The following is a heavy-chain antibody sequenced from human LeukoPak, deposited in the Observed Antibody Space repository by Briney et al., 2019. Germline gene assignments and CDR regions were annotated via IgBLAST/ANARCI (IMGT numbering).Heavy chain of an antibody. D-gene: IGHD5-12*01. CDR1: GFTLSSHW. V-gene: IGHV3-74*01. CDR3: ARSDSGQIDY. Sequence: PVGSLRLSCATSGFTLSSHWMHWVRQAPGKGLVWVSRINSDGSSTTYADSVKGRFTISRDNAKNTLYLQMNSLRAEDTALYYCARSDSGQIDYWGQGTVVSVSS. J-gene: IGHJ4*02. CDR2: INSDGSST.